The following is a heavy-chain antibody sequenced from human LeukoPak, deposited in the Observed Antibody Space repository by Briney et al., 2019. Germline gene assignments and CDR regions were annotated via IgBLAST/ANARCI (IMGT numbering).Heavy chain of an antibody. D-gene: IGHD3-3*01. CDR1: GFTFSSYA. CDR3: AKGYRRVEMAGRVIDY. Sequence: GSLRLSCAASGFTFSSYAMSWVRQAPGKGLEWVSAISGSGGSTYYADSVKGRFTISRDNSKNTLYLQMNSPRAEDTAVYYCAKGYRRVEMAGRVIDYWGQGTLVTVSS. CDR2: ISGSGGST. V-gene: IGHV3-23*01. J-gene: IGHJ4*02.